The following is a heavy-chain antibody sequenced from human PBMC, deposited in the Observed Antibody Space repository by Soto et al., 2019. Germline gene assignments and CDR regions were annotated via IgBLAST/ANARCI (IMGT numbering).Heavy chain of an antibody. CDR1: GGTFSSYA. CDR2: IIPIFGTA. J-gene: IGHJ3*02. D-gene: IGHD6-19*01. V-gene: IGHV1-69*01. Sequence: QVQLVQSGAEVKKPGSSVKVSCKASGGTFSSYAISWVRQAPGQGLEWMGGIIPIFGTANYAQKFQGRVTITADESTSTAYMELGSLRSEDTAVYYCARDRYSSVWGPHDAFDIWGQGTMVTVSS. CDR3: ARDRYSSVWGPHDAFDI.